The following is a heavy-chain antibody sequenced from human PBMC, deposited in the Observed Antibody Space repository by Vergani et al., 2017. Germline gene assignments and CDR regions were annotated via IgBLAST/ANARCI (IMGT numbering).Heavy chain of an antibody. V-gene: IGHV4-31*03. Sequence: QVQLQESGPGLVKPSQTLSLTCTVSGGSISSGGYYWSWIRQHPGKGLEWFGYIYYSGSTYYNPSLKSRVTISVETSKNQFSLNRSSVTAADTAVYYCAREPDIRVHWFDPWGQGSLVTVS. CDR2: IYYSGST. CDR1: GGSISSGGYY. CDR3: AREPDIRVHWFDP. D-gene: IGHD3-9*01. J-gene: IGHJ5*02.